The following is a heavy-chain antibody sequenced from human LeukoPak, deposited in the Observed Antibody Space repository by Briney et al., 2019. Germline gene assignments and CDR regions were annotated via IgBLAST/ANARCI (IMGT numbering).Heavy chain of an antibody. CDR3: ARERGGGSHRGAFDI. Sequence: ASVKVSCKASGYTFTSYYMHWVRQAPGQGLEWVGIINPSGGSTSYAQKFQGRVTMTRDTSTSTVYMELSSLRSEDTAVYYCARERGGGSHRGAFDIWGQGTMVTVSS. J-gene: IGHJ3*02. D-gene: IGHD2-15*01. CDR2: INPSGGST. V-gene: IGHV1-46*01. CDR1: GYTFTSYY.